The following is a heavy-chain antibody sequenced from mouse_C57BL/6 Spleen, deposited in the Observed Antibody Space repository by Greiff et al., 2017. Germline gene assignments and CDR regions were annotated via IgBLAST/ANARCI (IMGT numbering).Heavy chain of an antibody. Sequence: ESGPGLVKPSQSLSLTCSVTGYSITSGYYWNWIRQFPGNKLEWMGYISYDGSNNYNPSLKNRISITRDTSKNQFFLKLNSVTTEDTATYYCARGGGTTVPFDYWGQGTTLTVSS. J-gene: IGHJ2*01. D-gene: IGHD1-1*01. V-gene: IGHV3-6*01. CDR1: GYSITSGYY. CDR2: ISYDGSN. CDR3: ARGGGTTVPFDY.